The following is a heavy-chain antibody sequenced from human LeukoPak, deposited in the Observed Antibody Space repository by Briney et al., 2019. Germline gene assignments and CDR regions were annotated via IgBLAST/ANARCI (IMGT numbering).Heavy chain of an antibody. D-gene: IGHD4-17*01. Sequence: GGSLRLSCAASGFTVSSYYMIWVRQAPGKGLEWVSVIYSGGSTYYADSVKDRFTISRDNSKNTLYLQMNSLRADDTSVYYCAKLGPMTTVTTREVWGQGTLVTVSS. V-gene: IGHV3-66*04. CDR2: IYSGGST. CDR3: AKLGPMTTVTTREV. J-gene: IGHJ4*02. CDR1: GFTVSSYY.